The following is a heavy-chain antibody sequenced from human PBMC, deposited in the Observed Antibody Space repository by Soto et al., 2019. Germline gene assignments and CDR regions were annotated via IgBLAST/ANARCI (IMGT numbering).Heavy chain of an antibody. CDR2: ISGAGTHI. CDR3: GNGSFLLLRNDAFDF. Sequence: EVQLVESGGGLVQPRGSLRLSCAASGFTFTSHSMNWVRQAPGKGLEWISYISGAGTHIYYADSVKGRFTISRDNAKNSLDLEMNRLRAENTAVYYCGNGSFLLLRNDAFDFWGKGRMVTASS. D-gene: IGHD3-10*01. V-gene: IGHV3-48*04. CDR1: GFTFTSHS. J-gene: IGHJ3*01.